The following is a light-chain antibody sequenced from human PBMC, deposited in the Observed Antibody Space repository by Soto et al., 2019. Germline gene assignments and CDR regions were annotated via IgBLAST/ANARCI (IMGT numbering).Light chain of an antibody. Sequence: DIPMTQSPSYVSASVGDRVTITCRASQGISNWLAWYQQRSGRAPKLLIYGASTLQSGVPSRFSGSGSGTDFTLTISSLQTEDFATYYCQHAGNFPLTFGRGTKVEIK. CDR1: QGISNW. V-gene: IGKV1-12*01. J-gene: IGKJ4*01. CDR2: GAS. CDR3: QHAGNFPLT.